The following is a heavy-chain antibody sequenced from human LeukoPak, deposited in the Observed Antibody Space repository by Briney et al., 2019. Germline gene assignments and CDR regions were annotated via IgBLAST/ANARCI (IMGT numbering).Heavy chain of an antibody. Sequence: GGSLRLSCAASGFTFSSYGMHWVRQAPGKGLEWVAFIRYDGSNKYYADSVKGRFTISRDNSKNTLYLQMNSQRAEDTAVYYCAKDLSADYYDSSGSDYWGQGTLVTVSS. CDR1: GFTFSSYG. CDR3: AKDLSADYYDSSGSDY. CDR2: IRYDGSNK. D-gene: IGHD3-22*01. V-gene: IGHV3-30*02. J-gene: IGHJ4*02.